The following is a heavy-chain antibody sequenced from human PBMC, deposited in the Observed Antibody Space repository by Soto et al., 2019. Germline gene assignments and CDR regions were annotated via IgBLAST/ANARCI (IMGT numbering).Heavy chain of an antibody. D-gene: IGHD6-6*01. Sequence: GGSLRLSCAASGFTFSSYAMSWVRQAPGKGLEWVSAISGSGGSTYYADSVKGRFTISRDNSKNTLYLQMNSLRAEDTAVYYCAKDKGYSSSPGGYYYGMDVWGQGTTVTVS. CDR1: GFTFSSYA. CDR3: AKDKGYSSSPGGYYYGMDV. J-gene: IGHJ6*02. CDR2: ISGSGGST. V-gene: IGHV3-23*01.